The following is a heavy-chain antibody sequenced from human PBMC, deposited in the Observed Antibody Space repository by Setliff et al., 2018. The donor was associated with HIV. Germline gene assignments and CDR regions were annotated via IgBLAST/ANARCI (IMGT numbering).Heavy chain of an antibody. J-gene: IGHJ3*01. Sequence: ASVKVSCKASGYTFTSHDINWVRQATGQGLEWMGWMNPNSGNTGYAKKFQGRVTMTSNTSISTAYMDLSSLRSEDTSEYYCARGRSPVQYYNFWIGYWPSGPNAFDFWGQVTMVTVSS. CDR2: MNPNSGNT. CDR3: ARGRSPVQYYNFWIGYWPSGPNAFDF. CDR1: GYTFTSHD. V-gene: IGHV1-8*02. D-gene: IGHD3-3*01.